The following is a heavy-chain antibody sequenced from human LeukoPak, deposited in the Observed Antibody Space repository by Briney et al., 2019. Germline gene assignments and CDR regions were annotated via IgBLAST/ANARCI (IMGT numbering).Heavy chain of an antibody. V-gene: IGHV1-69*13. J-gene: IGHJ4*02. CDR2: IIPIFGTA. CDR3: AREGRYCSGGSCYEIIH. CDR1: GGTFSSYA. Sequence: ASVKVSCKASGGTFSSYAISWVRQAPGQGLEWMGGIIPIFGTANYAQKFQGRVTITADESTSTAYMELSSLRSEDTAVYYCAREGRYCSGGSCYEIIHWGQGTLVTVSS. D-gene: IGHD2-15*01.